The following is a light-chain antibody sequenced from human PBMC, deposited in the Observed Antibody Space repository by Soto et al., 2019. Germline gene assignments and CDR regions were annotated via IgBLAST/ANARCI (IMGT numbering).Light chain of an antibody. CDR1: QSISY. V-gene: IGKV1-39*01. Sequence: DIQMTQSPSALSASVGDRVTINCRASQSISYLNWYQQKPGKAPKLMMYAASSLQSGVPSRFSGSGSGTHCTLTISSLQPEDVATYYCQQTYSTPLSFGGGTKVDIK. CDR2: AAS. J-gene: IGKJ4*01. CDR3: QQTYSTPLS.